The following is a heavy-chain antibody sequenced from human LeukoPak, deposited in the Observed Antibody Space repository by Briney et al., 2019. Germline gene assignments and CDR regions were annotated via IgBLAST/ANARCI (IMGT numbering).Heavy chain of an antibody. CDR1: GFTFSSYA. D-gene: IGHD1-26*01. CDR3: GKNRYSGSLSPFDI. CDR2: ISGSGGST. V-gene: IGHV3-23*01. J-gene: IGHJ3*02. Sequence: GGSLRLSCAASGFTFSSYAMSWVRQAPRKGLEWVSAISGSGGSTYYADSVKGRFTISRDNSKNTLYLQMNSLRAEDTAVYYCGKNRYSGSLSPFDIWGQGTMVTVSS.